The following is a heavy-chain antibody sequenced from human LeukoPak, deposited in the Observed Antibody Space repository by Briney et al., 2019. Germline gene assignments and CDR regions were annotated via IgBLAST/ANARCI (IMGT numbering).Heavy chain of an antibody. CDR3: ARDYSGYDYSVY. Sequence: ASVKVSCKASGYTFTSYGISWVRQAPGQGLEWMGWISGYNGKTNYAQKLQGRVTMTTDTSTSTAYMELRSLRSDDTAVYYCARDYSGYDYSVYWGQGTLVTVSS. J-gene: IGHJ4*02. CDR1: GYTFTSYG. V-gene: IGHV1-18*01. D-gene: IGHD5-12*01. CDR2: ISGYNGKT.